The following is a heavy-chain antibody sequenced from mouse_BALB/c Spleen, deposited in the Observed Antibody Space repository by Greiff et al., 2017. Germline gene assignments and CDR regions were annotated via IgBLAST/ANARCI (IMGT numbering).Heavy chain of an antibody. CDR1: GYTFTEYI. CDR2: FYPGSGSI. CDR3: ARHGLYGSSPAWFAY. V-gene: IGHV1-62-2*01. J-gene: IGHJ3*01. Sequence: VQLVESGAGLVKPGASVKLSCKASGYTFTEYIIHWVKQRSGQGLEWIGWFYPGSGSIKYNEKFKDKATLTADNSSSTVYMELSRSTSEDSAVYFCARHGLYGSSPAWFAYWGQGTLVTVSA. D-gene: IGHD1-1*01.